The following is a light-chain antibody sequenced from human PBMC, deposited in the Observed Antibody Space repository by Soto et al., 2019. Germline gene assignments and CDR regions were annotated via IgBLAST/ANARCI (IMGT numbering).Light chain of an antibody. CDR3: QQRNSWPPIT. J-gene: IGKJ5*01. Sequence: EIVLTQSPVTLSLSPGERATLYCRASQSVRTDLAWYQVKPGQAPRLLIYDASSRASGVPARFSGSGSGTDVTLTISSLEPEYFALYYCQQRNSWPPITFGQGTRLDIK. CDR2: DAS. V-gene: IGKV3-11*01. CDR1: QSVRTD.